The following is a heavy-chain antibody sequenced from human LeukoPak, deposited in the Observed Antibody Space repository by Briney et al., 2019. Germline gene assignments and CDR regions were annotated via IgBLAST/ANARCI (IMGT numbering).Heavy chain of an antibody. CDR1: GDSVSSNNAA. CDR3: VRGVGSSGFL. J-gene: IGHJ4*02. Sequence: SQTLSLTCVISGDSVSSNNAAWNCIRQSPSRGLEWLGRTYYRSQWTTDYAVPVKGRISINPDTSKNQFSLQLNSVTPEDTAVYYCVRGVGSSGFLWGQGTLVTVSS. D-gene: IGHD6-25*01. V-gene: IGHV6-1*01. CDR2: TYYRSQWTT.